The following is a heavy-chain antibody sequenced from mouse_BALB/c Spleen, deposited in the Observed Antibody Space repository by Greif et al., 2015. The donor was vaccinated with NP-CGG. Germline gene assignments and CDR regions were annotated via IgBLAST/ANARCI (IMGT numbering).Heavy chain of an antibody. V-gene: IGHV1S81*02. CDR1: GYTFTSYY. CDR3: TGGNSADY. D-gene: IGHD2-1*01. J-gene: IGHJ4*01. Sequence: QVQLQQSGAELVKPGASVKLSCKASGYTFTSYYMYWVKQRPGQGLEWIGEINPSNGGTNFNEKFKSKATLTVDKSSSTAYMQLSSLTSEDSAVYYCTGGNSADYWGQGTSVTVSS. CDR2: INPSNGGT.